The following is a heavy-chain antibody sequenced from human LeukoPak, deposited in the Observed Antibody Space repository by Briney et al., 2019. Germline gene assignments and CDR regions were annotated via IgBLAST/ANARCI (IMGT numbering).Heavy chain of an antibody. Sequence: SKTLSLTCTVSGGSISDYYWSWIRQPPGKGRECIGYVYSGSTSYSPSLKSRVSISVDTSRNQFSLRLSSVTAADTAVYYCARSAAYYDFWTGYYNALYYMDVWGKGITVTVSS. CDR1: GGSISDYY. D-gene: IGHD3-3*01. J-gene: IGHJ6*03. CDR2: VYSGST. V-gene: IGHV4-59*01. CDR3: ARSAAYYDFWTGYYNALYYMDV.